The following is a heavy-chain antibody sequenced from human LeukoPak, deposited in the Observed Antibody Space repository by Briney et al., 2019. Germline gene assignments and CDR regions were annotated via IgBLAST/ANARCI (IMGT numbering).Heavy chain of an antibody. V-gene: IGHV5-51*01. J-gene: IGHJ4*02. D-gene: IGHD1-26*01. Sequence: GESLKISCKGAGYSFTNYWIGWVRQMPGKGLEWMGIIYPGDSDTRYSPSFQGQVTISADKSISTAYLQWSSLQASDTAVYYCARQGNYYRFDYWGQGTLVTVSS. CDR2: IYPGDSDT. CDR3: ARQGNYYRFDY. CDR1: GYSFTNYW.